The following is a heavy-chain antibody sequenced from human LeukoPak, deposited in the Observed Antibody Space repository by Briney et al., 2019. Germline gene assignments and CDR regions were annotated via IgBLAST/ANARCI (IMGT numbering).Heavy chain of an antibody. CDR1: GYSFTSYW. CDR3: ARLHHELTGDRIFDY. CDR2: IYPGDSDT. D-gene: IGHD7-27*01. Sequence: NAGESLKISCKGSGYSFTSYWIGWVRQMPGKGLEWMGIIYPGDSDTRYSPSFQGQVTISADKSISTAYLQWSSLKASDTAMYYCARLHHELTGDRIFDYWGQGTLVTVSS. J-gene: IGHJ4*02. V-gene: IGHV5-51*01.